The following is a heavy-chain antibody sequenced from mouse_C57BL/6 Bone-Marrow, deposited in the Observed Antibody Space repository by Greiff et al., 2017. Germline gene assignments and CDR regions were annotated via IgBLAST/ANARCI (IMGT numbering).Heavy chain of an antibody. CDR1: GFTFSSYG. CDR3: ARHYYGSRYYFDY. Sequence: EVKLMESGGDLVKPGGSLKLSCAASGFTFSSYGMSWVRQTPDKRLEWVATISSGGSYTYYPDSVKGRFTISRDNAKNTLYLQMSRLESEDTAMYYCARHYYGSRYYFDYWGQGTTLTVSS. J-gene: IGHJ2*01. CDR2: ISSGGSYT. D-gene: IGHD1-1*01. V-gene: IGHV5-6*01.